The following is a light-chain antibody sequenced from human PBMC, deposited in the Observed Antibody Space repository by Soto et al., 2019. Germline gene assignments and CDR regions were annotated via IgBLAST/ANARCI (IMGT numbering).Light chain of an antibody. CDR1: QGISTF. CDR2: AAS. J-gene: IGKJ5*01. V-gene: IGKV1-16*01. CDR3: QHYDGYPQI. Sequence: DIQMTQSPSSLSASVGERVTITCRASQGISTFLAWFQQKPGKAPKTLIYAASSLHSGVPSRFSGSGSVTDFTLTISSLQPEDFATYYCQHYDGYPQIFGQGTRLEIK.